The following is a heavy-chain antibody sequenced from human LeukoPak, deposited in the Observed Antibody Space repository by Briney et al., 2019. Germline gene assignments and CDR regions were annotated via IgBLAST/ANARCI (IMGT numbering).Heavy chain of an antibody. CDR1: GGSISTYY. J-gene: IGHJ6*03. CDR3: ARDGSNWGSAHYYMDV. V-gene: IGHV4-59*12. CDR2: IYNSGST. D-gene: IGHD7-27*01. Sequence: SETLSLTCTVSGGSISTYYWSWIRQPPGKGLEWIGYIYNSGSTDYNPSLKSRVTISVDTSKDQFSLKLSSVTAADTAVYYCARDGSNWGSAHYYMDVWGKGTTVTVSS.